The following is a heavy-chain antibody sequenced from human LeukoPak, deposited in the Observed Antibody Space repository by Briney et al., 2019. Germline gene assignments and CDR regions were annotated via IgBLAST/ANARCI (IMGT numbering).Heavy chain of an antibody. CDR3: GKDGGGNYYDSSSPYYFDY. CDR1: GFTFSSYA. J-gene: IGHJ4*02. D-gene: IGHD3-22*01. CDR2: ISGSGCST. V-gene: IGHV3-23*01. Sequence: GGALRLSCAASGFTFSSYAMSWVRQAPGKGLEWVSAISGSGCSTYYADSVKGRFTISRDNSKNTLYLQMNSLRAEDTAVYYCGKDGGGNYYDSSSPYYFDYWGQGTLVTVSS.